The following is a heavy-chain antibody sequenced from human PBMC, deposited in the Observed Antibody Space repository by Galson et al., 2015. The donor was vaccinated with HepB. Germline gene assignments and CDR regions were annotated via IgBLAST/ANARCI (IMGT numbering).Heavy chain of an antibody. CDR3: ARDPTYGYSFFPY. D-gene: IGHD4-11*01. Sequence: TSSSDYWGWIRQPPGKGLEWVAGISDGGGSTYYPDSVKGRFTVSRDNSKNTLYLQMSSLRAEDTAVYYCARDPTYGYSFFPYWGRGTLVTVSS. J-gene: IGHJ4*02. CDR2: ISDGGGST. CDR1: TSSSDY. V-gene: IGHV3-23*01.